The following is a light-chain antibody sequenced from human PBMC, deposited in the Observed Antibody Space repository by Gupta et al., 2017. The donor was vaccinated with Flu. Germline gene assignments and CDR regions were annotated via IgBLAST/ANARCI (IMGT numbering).Light chain of an antibody. CDR3: NCRASSGSPHVV. CDR2: GQN. J-gene: IGLJ2*01. V-gene: IGLV3-19*01. CDR1: WLRTQY. Sequence: SSELIQDPTVSVALGQTVRITCQGDWLRTQYATWYQQKPGQAPMVVIYGQNKRPSGIPDRFSFSSSGNKDSSTITGAEAEDEADDDCNCRASSGSPHVVFGGGTKLTVL.